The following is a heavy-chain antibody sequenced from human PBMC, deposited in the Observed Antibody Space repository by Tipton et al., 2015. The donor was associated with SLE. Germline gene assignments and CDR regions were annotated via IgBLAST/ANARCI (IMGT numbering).Heavy chain of an antibody. Sequence: TLSLTCTVSGGSLSSRSDYWGWIRRPPGKGLEWIGTVHYSGSTHYNPSLKSRVTISLETSKNQFSLKLSSVTAADTAVYYCASPNSGRWYYFGYWGQGTLVTVSS. D-gene: IGHD2-15*01. CDR1: GGSLSSRSDY. CDR2: VHYSGST. J-gene: IGHJ4*02. CDR3: ASPNSGRWYYFGY. V-gene: IGHV4-39*07.